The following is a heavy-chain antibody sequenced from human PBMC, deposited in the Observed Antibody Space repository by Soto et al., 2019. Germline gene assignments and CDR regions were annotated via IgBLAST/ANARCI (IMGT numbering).Heavy chain of an antibody. D-gene: IGHD3-3*01. J-gene: IGHJ4*02. CDR3: ARGFNDFWSGNYLDY. Sequence: SETLSLTCAVYGGSFSGYYWSWIRQPPGKGLEWIGEINHSGSTNYNPSLKSRVTISVDTSKNQFSLKLSSVTAADTAVYYCARGFNDFWSGNYLDYWGQGTLVTVSS. CDR1: GGSFSGYY. V-gene: IGHV4-34*01. CDR2: INHSGST.